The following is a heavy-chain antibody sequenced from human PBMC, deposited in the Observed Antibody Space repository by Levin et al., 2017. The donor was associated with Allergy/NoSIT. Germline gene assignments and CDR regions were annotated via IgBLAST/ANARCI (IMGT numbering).Heavy chain of an antibody. J-gene: IGHJ4*02. Sequence: QTGGSLRLSCGASGFTFSSYALSWVRQAPGKGLEWVSGINGGGSSTYYAESVKGRFTISRDNSKNTVQLQMTNLRVEDTGVYYCAKAGAYIWGNLNAAFDYWGQGTLVTVSS. CDR3: AKAGAYIWGNLNAAFDY. CDR2: INGGGSST. V-gene: IGHV3-23*01. D-gene: IGHD3-16*01. CDR1: GFTFSSYA.